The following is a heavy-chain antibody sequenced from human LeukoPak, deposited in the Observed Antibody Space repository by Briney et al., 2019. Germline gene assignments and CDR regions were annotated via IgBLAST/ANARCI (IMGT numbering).Heavy chain of an antibody. CDR1: GYSISSGYY. V-gene: IGHV4-38-2*02. CDR2: IYHSGST. CDR3: ASITVAGSNNWFDP. D-gene: IGHD6-19*01. Sequence: SETLSLTCTVSGYSISSGYYWGWIRQPPGKGLEWIGSIYHSGSTYHNPSLKSRVTISVDTSKNQFSLKLSSVTAADTAVYYCASITVAGSNNWFDPWGQGTLVTVSS. J-gene: IGHJ5*02.